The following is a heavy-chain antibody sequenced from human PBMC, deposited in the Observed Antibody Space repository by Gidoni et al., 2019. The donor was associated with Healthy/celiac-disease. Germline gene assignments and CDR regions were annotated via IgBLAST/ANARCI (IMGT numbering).Heavy chain of an antibody. CDR1: GGTFSSYA. Sequence: QVQLVQSGAEVKKPGSSVKVSCKASGGTFSSYAISWVRQAPGQGLEWMGGIIPIFGTANYAQKFQGRVTITADESTSTAYMELSSLRSEDTAVYYCARGPLYCSSTSCYQYYYGMDVWGQGTTVTVSS. CDR3: ARGPLYCSSTSCYQYYYGMDV. J-gene: IGHJ6*02. V-gene: IGHV1-69*01. CDR2: IIPIFGTA. D-gene: IGHD2-2*01.